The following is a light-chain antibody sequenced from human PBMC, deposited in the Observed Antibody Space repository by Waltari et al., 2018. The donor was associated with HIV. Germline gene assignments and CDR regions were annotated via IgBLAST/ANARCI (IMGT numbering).Light chain of an antibody. V-gene: IGLV1-40*01. Sequence: SCTGSSSNIGAGYDVHWYQQLPGTAPKLLIYGNSNRPSGVPDRFSGSKSGTSASLAITGLQAEDEADYYCQSYDSSLSGSYVFGTGTKVTVL. CDR3: QSYDSSLSGSYV. J-gene: IGLJ1*01. CDR1: SSNIGAGYD. CDR2: GNS.